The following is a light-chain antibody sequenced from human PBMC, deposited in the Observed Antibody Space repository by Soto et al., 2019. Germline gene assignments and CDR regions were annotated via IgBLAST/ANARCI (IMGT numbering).Light chain of an antibody. CDR2: GNS. CDR1: SPKIGAGYD. Sequence: QSVLTQPPSVSGAPGQRVTISSMGSSPKIGAGYDVHWYQQLPGTAPNLLIYGNSNRPSGVPDRFSGSKSGTSASLAITGLQAEDEADYYCQSYDSSLSAVVFGGGTKLTVL. J-gene: IGLJ2*01. CDR3: QSYDSSLSAVV. V-gene: IGLV1-40*01.